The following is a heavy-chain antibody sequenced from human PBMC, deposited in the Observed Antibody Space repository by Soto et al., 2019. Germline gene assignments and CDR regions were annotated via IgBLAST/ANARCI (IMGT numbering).Heavy chain of an antibody. CDR1: GGSLSPYY. CDR3: ARDQGVAAAGITWFDP. J-gene: IGHJ5*02. CDR2: INHGGST. Sequence: PSETLSLTCRVFGGSLSPYYWSWTRQPPGEGLEWIGEINHGGSTNYNSSLNNRVTISLDTPNNQFSLNLSSVTAADTAIYYCARDQGVAAAGITWFDPWGQGSLVTVSS. D-gene: IGHD6-13*01. V-gene: IGHV4-34*01.